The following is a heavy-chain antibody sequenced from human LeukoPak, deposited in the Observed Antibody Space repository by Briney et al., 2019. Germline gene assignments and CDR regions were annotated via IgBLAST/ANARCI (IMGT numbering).Heavy chain of an antibody. V-gene: IGHV3-7*01. D-gene: IGHD6-19*01. J-gene: IGHJ4*02. CDR3: VRGSGWFFGF. Sequence: GGSLRLSCAASASTFSGNWMHWVRQALGKGLEWVASIDQHGRDKYFLDSVKGRSTISRDNSKSSLYLQMNSLRAEDTAIYYCVRGSGWFFGFWGQGSLVTVSS. CDR2: IDQHGRDK. CDR1: ASTFSGNW.